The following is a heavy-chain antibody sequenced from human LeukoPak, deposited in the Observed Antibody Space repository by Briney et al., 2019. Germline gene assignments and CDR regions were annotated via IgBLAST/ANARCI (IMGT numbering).Heavy chain of an antibody. CDR3: ARAHEYADLLIDY. J-gene: IGHJ4*02. V-gene: IGHV1-2*02. CDR1: GYTFTVYY. CDR2: INPHSGGT. Sequence: ASVKVSSKASGYTFTVYYMHWVRQAPGQGLEWMGWINPHSGGTNYAQKFQGRVTMTRDTSISTAYMELSRLRSDDTAVYYCARAHEYADLLIDYWGQGTLVTVSS. D-gene: IGHD4-17*01.